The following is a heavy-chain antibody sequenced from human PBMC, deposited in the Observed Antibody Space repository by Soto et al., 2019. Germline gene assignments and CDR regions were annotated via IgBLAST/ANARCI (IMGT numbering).Heavy chain of an antibody. CDR2: IKQDGSEK. Sequence: EVQLVESGGGLVQPGGSLRLSCAASGFTFSSYWMSWVRQAPGKGLEWVDNIKQDGSEKYYMDSVKGRFTISRDNTKNSLYLHMNSLRAEDTAVYYCAREELGFSSGWYYFDYWGQGTLFTVSS. J-gene: IGHJ4*02. CDR1: GFTFSSYW. V-gene: IGHV3-7*05. D-gene: IGHD6-19*01. CDR3: AREELGFSSGWYYFDY.